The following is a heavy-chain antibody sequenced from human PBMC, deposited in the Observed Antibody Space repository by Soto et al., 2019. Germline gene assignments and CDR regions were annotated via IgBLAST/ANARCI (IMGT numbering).Heavy chain of an antibody. D-gene: IGHD5-18*01. Sequence: SETLSLTCTVSGGAISSYYWVWIRQPPVNGLEFIGYIYYGFSTNYKPSLKSRFTRALDASKSEGCLKVSSFTAADTDVYYCAXHVGRGCGYSYDCYGMDVWGQGTTVTASS. CDR2: IYYGFST. J-gene: IGHJ6*02. CDR1: GGAISSYY. CDR3: AXHVGRGCGYSYDCYGMDV. V-gene: IGHV4-59*08.